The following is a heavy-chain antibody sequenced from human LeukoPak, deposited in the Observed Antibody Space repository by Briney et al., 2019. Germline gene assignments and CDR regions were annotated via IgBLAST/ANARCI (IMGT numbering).Heavy chain of an antibody. CDR2: IYHSGST. J-gene: IGHJ5*02. CDR3: ARGSNYYDSGKGWFDP. V-gene: IGHV4-4*02. CDR1: GGSISSSNW. Sequence: SETLSLTCAVSGGSISSSNWWNWVRQPPGKGLEWIGEIYHSGSTNYNPSLKSRVTIPVDKSKNQFSLKLSSVTAADAAVYYCARGSNYYDSGKGWFDPWGQGTLVTVSS. D-gene: IGHD3-10*01.